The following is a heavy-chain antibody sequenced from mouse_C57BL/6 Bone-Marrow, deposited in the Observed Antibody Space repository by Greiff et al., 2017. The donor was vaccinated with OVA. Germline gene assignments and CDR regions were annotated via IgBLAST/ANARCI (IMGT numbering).Heavy chain of an antibody. V-gene: IGHV5-6*01. CDR2: ISSGGSYT. CDR3: ARQAVRDAMDY. J-gene: IGHJ4*01. D-gene: IGHD2-5*01. Sequence: EVLLVESGGDLVKPGGSLKLSCAASGFTFSSYGMSWVRQTPDQRLEWVATISSGGSYTYYPDSVKGRFTISRDNAKNTLYLQMSSLKSEDTAMYYCARQAVRDAMDYWGQGTSVTVSA. CDR1: GFTFSSYG.